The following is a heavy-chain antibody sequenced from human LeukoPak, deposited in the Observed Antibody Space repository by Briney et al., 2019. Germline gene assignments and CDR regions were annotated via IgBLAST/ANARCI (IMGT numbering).Heavy chain of an antibody. CDR2: IKLDGNEK. V-gene: IGHV3-7*01. CDR3: ASGFDSRFFDK. D-gene: IGHD3-22*01. CDR1: GFTSSSYW. J-gene: IGHJ4*02. Sequence: GGSLRLSCAASGFTSSSYWMTWVRQAPGKGLEWVANIKLDGNEKYYVDSVKGRFTISRDNAKNSLYLQMNSLRAEDTAVYYCASGFDSRFFDKWGQGTLVTVSS.